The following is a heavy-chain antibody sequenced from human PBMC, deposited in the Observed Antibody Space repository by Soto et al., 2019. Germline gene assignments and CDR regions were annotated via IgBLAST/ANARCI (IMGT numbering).Heavy chain of an antibody. J-gene: IGHJ4*02. CDR1: GFTISDYY. Sequence: QVQLVESGGGLVKPGGSLRLSCAASGFTISDYYMTWIRQAPGKGLEWVSYTSSSGGRKYYADSLKGRFTISRDNAMHSLYLQMNCLRVEDTAVYYCARAFYGDYGNYLDYWGQGTLVTVSS. V-gene: IGHV3-11*01. CDR3: ARAFYGDYGNYLDY. D-gene: IGHD4-17*01. CDR2: TSSSGGRK.